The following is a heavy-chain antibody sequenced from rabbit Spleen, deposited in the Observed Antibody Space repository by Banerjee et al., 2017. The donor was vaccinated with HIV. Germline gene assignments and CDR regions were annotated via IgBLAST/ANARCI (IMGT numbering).Heavy chain of an antibody. CDR2: IVGSSSGFT. D-gene: IGHD1-1*01. CDR3: ARDLTGVIGWNFGW. Sequence: QEQLVESGGGLVKPGASLTLTCKASGLDFSSNDYMCWVRQAPGKGLEWISCIVGSSSGFTYSATWAKGRFTFSKTSSTTVTLQMTSLTAADTATYFCARDLTGVIGWNFGWWGQGTLVTVS. CDR1: GLDFSSNDY. V-gene: IGHV1S45*01. J-gene: IGHJ4*01.